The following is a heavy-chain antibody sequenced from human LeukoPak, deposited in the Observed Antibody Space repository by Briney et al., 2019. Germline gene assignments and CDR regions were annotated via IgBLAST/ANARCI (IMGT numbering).Heavy chain of an antibody. D-gene: IGHD6-19*01. CDR3: ARHSSGLYYFDY. Sequence: PSETLSLTCAVYGGSFSGYYWSWIRQPPGKGLEWIGEINHSGSTNYNPSLTSRVTISVDTSKNQFSLKLTSVTAADTAIYYCARHSSGLYYFDYWGQGTLVTVSS. CDR2: INHSGST. V-gene: IGHV4-34*01. J-gene: IGHJ4*02. CDR1: GGSFSGYY.